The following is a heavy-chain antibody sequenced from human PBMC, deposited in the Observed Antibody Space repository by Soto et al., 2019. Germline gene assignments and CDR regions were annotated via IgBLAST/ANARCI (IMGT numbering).Heavy chain of an antibody. Sequence: EVRLVESGGGLVQPGGSLTLSCADSGFTFSSYWMTWVRQAPGKGLEWVANINQDGSEKYYMDSKKGRFTISRDNAKNSLLLQLNTLRPEDTAVYYCARDRGRPDLRDTHYYDSSDLDYGMDVWGQGTTVTVSS. D-gene: IGHD3-22*01. CDR2: INQDGSEK. J-gene: IGHJ6*02. CDR3: ARDRGRPDLRDTHYYDSSDLDYGMDV. CDR1: GFTFSSYW. V-gene: IGHV3-7*01.